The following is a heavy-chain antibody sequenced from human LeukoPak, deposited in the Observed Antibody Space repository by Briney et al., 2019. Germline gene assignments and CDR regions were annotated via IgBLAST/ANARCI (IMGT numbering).Heavy chain of an antibody. J-gene: IGHJ4*02. CDR1: GFTFSSYG. CDR2: TSYDGSNK. D-gene: IGHD2-15*01. Sequence: GGSLRLSCAASGFTFSSYGMHWVRQAPGKGREWVAFTSYDGSNKFYADSVKGRFTISRDNSKNKLYLQMNSLRAEDTAVYYCAKDHRYCSGATCTAFDYWGQGTLVTVSS. CDR3: AKDHRYCSGATCTAFDY. V-gene: IGHV3-30*18.